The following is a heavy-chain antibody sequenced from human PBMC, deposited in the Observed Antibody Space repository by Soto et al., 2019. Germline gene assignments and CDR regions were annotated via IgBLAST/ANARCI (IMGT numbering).Heavy chain of an antibody. CDR2: ISGSGGST. D-gene: IGHD3-22*01. CDR3: AKDLSGYAAFDY. V-gene: IGHV3-23*01. J-gene: IGHJ4*02. Sequence: ASLRLSCAASGFTFSSYAMSWVRQAPGKGLEWVSAISGSGGSTYYADSVKGRFTISRDNSKNTLYLQMNSLRAEDTAVYYCAKDLSGYAAFDYWGQGTLVTVSS. CDR1: GFTFSSYA.